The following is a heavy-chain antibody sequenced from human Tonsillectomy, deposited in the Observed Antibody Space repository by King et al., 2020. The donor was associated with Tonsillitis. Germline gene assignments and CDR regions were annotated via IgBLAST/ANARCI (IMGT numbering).Heavy chain of an antibody. Sequence: VQLVESGGGVVQPGRSLRLSCAASGFTFTNYGMHWVRQAPGKGLEWVAVIAFDGSIKYYADSVKGRFTISRDNSKNTLSLRVNSLRAEDTALYFCAKDWGLGPGYGSCWPGSGHYYGMDVWGQGTTVPVSS. CDR1: GFTFTNYG. J-gene: IGHJ6*01. V-gene: IGHV3-30*18. D-gene: IGHD6-13*01. CDR2: IAFDGSIK. CDR3: AKDWGLGPGYGSCWPGSGHYYGMDV.